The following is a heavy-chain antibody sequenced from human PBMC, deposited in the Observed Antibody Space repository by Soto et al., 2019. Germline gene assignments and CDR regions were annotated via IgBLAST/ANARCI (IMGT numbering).Heavy chain of an antibody. V-gene: IGHV3-53*01. J-gene: IGHJ5*02. CDR3: ARDIAVAGGWFDP. Sequence: EVQLVESGGGLIQPGGSLRLSCAASGFTVSDNYMNWVRQAPGKGLEWVSIIYGDGSTSYADSVKGRFTISRDNSKNTLHLQMNSLRVEDTAVYYCARDIAVAGGWFDPWGQGTLVTVSS. CDR2: IYGDGST. D-gene: IGHD6-19*01. CDR1: GFTVSDNY.